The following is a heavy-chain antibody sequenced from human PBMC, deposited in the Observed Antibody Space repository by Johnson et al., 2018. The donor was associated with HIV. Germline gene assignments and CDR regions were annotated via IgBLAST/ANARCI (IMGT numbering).Heavy chain of an antibody. V-gene: IGHV3-30*04. D-gene: IGHD6-19*01. CDR1: GFTFRSYA. CDR3: VRDQGSGWPTNAFDI. J-gene: IGHJ3*02. Sequence: QVQLVESGGGVMQPGKSLRLSREASGFTFRSYAMHWVRQAPGMGLEWVAVITYDGRNKYYTDSVKGRFIISRDNSNNMTNLQMNGLSDEDTADYYCVRDQGSGWPTNAFDIWGRGTRVTVSS. CDR2: ITYDGRNK.